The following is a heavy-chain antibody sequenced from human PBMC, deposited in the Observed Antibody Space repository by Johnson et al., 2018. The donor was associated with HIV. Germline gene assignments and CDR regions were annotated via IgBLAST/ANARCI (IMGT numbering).Heavy chain of an antibody. CDR3: AKKFMDRNNWGAFDI. CDR1: GLSLSAYG. D-gene: IGHD1-1*01. J-gene: IGHJ3*02. V-gene: IGHV3-33*06. CDR2: IWPDGSNR. Sequence: QVQLVESGGGVVQPGTSLRLSCEASGLSLSAYGLHWVRQAPGKGLEWLAVIWPDGSNRFYADSVKGRFTISRDNSKNTLSLQMNSLGAEDTAVYYCAKKFMDRNNWGAFDIWGQGTMVTVSS.